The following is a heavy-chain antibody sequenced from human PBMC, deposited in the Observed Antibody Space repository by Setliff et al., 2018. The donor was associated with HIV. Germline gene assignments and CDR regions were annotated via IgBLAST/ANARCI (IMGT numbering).Heavy chain of an antibody. CDR3: ASSAGAVPTTAPYGDYYYFYMDV. Sequence: ASVKVSCKAFGYTFSTNAIHWVRQAPGQRLEWMGYINAGDDNTRYSEKSQGRATITTDESTNTVYMELYSLTSEDTAIYYCASSAGAVPTTAPYGDYYYFYMDVWGKGTTVTVSS. CDR1: GYTFSTNA. CDR2: INAGDDNT. J-gene: IGHJ6*03. V-gene: IGHV1-3*01. D-gene: IGHD1-1*01.